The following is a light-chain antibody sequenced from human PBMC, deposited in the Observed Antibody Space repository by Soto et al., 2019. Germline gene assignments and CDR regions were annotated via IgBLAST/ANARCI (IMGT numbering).Light chain of an antibody. V-gene: IGKV1-5*03. CDR2: RAS. Sequence: DIQMTQSPSTLSASVGDRVTITCRASQSITPWLAWYQQKPGKAPELLIYRASSLVTGVPSRFSGSGSGTEFTLTIYSLHPVYFATYYCQHYHGLPYTFGQGTKLEIK. CDR3: QHYHGLPYT. J-gene: IGKJ2*01. CDR1: QSITPW.